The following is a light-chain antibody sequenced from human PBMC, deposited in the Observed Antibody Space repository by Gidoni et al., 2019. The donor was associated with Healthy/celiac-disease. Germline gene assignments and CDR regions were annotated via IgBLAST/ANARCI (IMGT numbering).Light chain of an antibody. CDR3: QQRSNWPPST. Sequence: EIVLTQSPATLSLSPGERATLSCRASQSVSSYLAWSQQKPGQAPRLLIYDASNRATGIPARFSGSGSGTDFTLTISSLEPEDFAVYYCQQRSNWPPSTFGGGTKVEIK. CDR1: QSVSSY. J-gene: IGKJ4*01. V-gene: IGKV3-11*01. CDR2: DAS.